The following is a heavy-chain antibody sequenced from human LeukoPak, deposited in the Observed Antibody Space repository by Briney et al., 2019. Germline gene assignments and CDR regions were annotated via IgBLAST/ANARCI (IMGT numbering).Heavy chain of an antibody. CDR2: IIPILGIA. V-gene: IGHV1-69*04. J-gene: IGHJ4*02. D-gene: IGHD2-2*01. CDR3: ARDSIVVVPAAMPPDY. CDR1: GGTFSSYA. Sequence: SVKVSCKASGGTFSSYAISWVRQAPGQGLEWMGRIIPILGIANYAQKFQGRVTITADKSTSTAYMELSSLRSEDTAVYYRARDSIVVVPAAMPPDYWGQGTLVTVSS.